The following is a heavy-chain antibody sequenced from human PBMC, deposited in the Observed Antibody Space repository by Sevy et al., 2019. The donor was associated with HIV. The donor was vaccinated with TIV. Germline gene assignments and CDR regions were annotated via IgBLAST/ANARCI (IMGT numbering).Heavy chain of an antibody. Sequence: GGSLRLSCAASGFTFSTYGMHWVRQAPGKGLEWVTFIRYDGTTKYYADSVKGRFTVSRDNSKNTLYLQMNSLRAEDXXXXXXXXXXXXXXXALLSDDIWGQGTKVTVSS. V-gene: IGHV3-30*02. D-gene: IGHD3-9*01. CDR1: GFTFSTYG. CDR2: IRYDGTTK. CDR3: XXXXXXXXXALLSDDI. J-gene: IGHJ3*02.